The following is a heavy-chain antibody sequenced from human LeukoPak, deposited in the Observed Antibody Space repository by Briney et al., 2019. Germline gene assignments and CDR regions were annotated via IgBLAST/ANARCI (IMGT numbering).Heavy chain of an antibody. D-gene: IGHD2-15*01. CDR1: GFTVSSNY. CDR3: ARVRTLGGQKYFQH. CDR2: IYSGGST. V-gene: IGHV3-53*01. J-gene: IGHJ1*01. Sequence: GGSLRLSCAASGFTVSSNYMSWVRQAPGKGLEWVSVIYSGGSTYYADSVKGRFTISRDNSKNSLYLQMNSLRAEDTAVYYCARVRTLGGQKYFQHWGQGTLVTVSS.